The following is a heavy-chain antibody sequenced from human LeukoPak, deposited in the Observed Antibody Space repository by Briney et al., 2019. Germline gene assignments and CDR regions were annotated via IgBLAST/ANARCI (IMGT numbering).Heavy chain of an antibody. J-gene: IGHJ4*02. V-gene: IGHV3-11*06. D-gene: IGHD6-13*01. CDR1: GFTFSDYY. CDR3: ASSMPYSSSWYGY. CDR2: ISSSSSYT. Sequence: GSLRLSCAASGFTFSDYYMSWIRQAPGKGLEWVSYISSSSSYTNYADSVKGRFTISRDNAKNSLYLQMNSLRAEDTAVYYCASSMPYSSSWYGYWGQGTLVTVSS.